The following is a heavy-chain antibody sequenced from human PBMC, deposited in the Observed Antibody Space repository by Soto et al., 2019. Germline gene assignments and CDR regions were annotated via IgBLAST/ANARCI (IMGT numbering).Heavy chain of an antibody. CDR2: INPSDGST. CDR3: GRGNYGSGSAFYGVDV. D-gene: IGHD3-10*01. J-gene: IGHJ6*02. CDR1: EYSFTSHY. V-gene: IGHV1-46*01. Sequence: QVQLVQSGAEVKKPGASVKVSCKASEYSFTSHYVHWVRQAPGQGLVWMGIINPSDGSTTYAQKLQGRVTMARDTSTSTVYMELTSLRSEDTAVYYCGRGNYGSGSAFYGVDVWGQGTTVTVFS.